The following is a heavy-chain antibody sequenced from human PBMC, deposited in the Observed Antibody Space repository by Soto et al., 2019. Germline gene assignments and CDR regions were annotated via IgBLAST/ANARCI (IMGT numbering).Heavy chain of an antibody. J-gene: IGHJ4*02. CDR3: ARGGQAAGTRPFDY. D-gene: IGHD6-13*01. CDR2: IYYSGST. CDR1: GGSISSGGYY. V-gene: IGHV4-31*03. Sequence: QVQLQESGPGLVKPSQTLSLTCTVSGGSISSGGYYWSWIRQHPGKGLELIGYIYYSGSTYYNPSLKSRVTISVDKSKNQFSLKLSSVSAADTDVYYCARGGQAAGTRPFDYWGKGTLVTASS.